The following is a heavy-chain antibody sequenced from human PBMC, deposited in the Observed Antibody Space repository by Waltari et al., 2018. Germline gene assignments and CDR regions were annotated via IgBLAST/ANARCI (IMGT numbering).Heavy chain of an antibody. J-gene: IGHJ6*02. CDR2: IYHSGST. D-gene: IGHD1-20*01. CDR3: ARLAITGAYYYYGMDV. CDR1: GYSISSGYY. Sequence: QVQLQESGPGLVKPSETLSLTCAVSGYSISSGYYWGWIWQPPGKGLEWIGSIYHSGSTYYNPSLKSRVTISVDTSKNQFSLKLSSVTAADTAVYYCARLAITGAYYYYGMDVWGQGTTVTVSS. V-gene: IGHV4-38-2*01.